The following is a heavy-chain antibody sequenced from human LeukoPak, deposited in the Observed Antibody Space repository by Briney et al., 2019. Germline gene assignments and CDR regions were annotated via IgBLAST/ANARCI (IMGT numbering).Heavy chain of an antibody. V-gene: IGHV1-2*02. CDR1: GYTFTGYY. D-gene: IGHD5-18*01. J-gene: IGHJ5*02. CDR2: ISPNSGGT. Sequence: ASVKVSCKASGYTFTGYYMHWVRQAPGQGLEWMGWISPNSGGTNYAQKFQGRVTMTRDTSISTAYMELSRPRSDDTAVYYCARGIQLWSANWFDPWGQGTLVTVSS. CDR3: ARGIQLWSANWFDP.